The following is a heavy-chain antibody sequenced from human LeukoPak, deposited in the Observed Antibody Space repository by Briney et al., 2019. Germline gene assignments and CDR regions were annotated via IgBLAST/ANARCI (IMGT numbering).Heavy chain of an antibody. J-gene: IGHJ6*03. Sequence: SETLSLTCTVSGGSISSYYWSWIRQPPGKGLDWIGYIYYSGSTNYNPSLKSRVTISVDTSKNQFSLKLSSVTAADTAVYYCARSRAWYYYYMDVWGKGTAVTVSS. D-gene: IGHD2-21*01. CDR3: ARSRAWYYYYMDV. CDR2: IYYSGST. CDR1: GGSISSYY. V-gene: IGHV4-59*01.